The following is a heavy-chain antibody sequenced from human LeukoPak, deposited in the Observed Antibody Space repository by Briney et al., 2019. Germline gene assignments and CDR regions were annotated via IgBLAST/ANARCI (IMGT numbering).Heavy chain of an antibody. D-gene: IGHD3-10*01. J-gene: IGHJ4*02. CDR3: AKHYYGSGSQKYYFDY. CDR2: VRNDGGDK. Sequence: GGPLRLSCAAPGFILSDYGMHWVRQAPAKGRRWVTMVRNDGGDKYYADSVRGRFTISRDNSKNTLYLQMNSLRPEDTAVYYCAKHYYGSGSQKYYFDYWGQGTLVTVSS. V-gene: IGHV3-30*02. CDR1: GFILSDYG.